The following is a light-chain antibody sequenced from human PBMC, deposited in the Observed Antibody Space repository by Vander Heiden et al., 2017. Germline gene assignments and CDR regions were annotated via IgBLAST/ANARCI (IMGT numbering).Light chain of an antibody. J-gene: IGKJ4*01. CDR1: QSVLYSSNNKNY. V-gene: IGKV4-1*01. Sequence: IVMTHSADSLAGSLGERANINCKTSQSVLYSSNNKNYLAWYQQKPGQPTKLLSYWGSTRESGGPERIRGSGSGTDDTLTISSLQAEDEAVYYCQQYYSTPLTFGGGTKVEIK. CDR2: WGS. CDR3: QQYYSTPLT.